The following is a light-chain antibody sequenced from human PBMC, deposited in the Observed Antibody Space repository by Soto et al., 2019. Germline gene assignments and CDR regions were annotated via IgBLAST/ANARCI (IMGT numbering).Light chain of an antibody. J-gene: IGLJ1*01. V-gene: IGLV2-14*01. CDR3: SSYTSSSTLEGV. Sequence: SLLAQPPPLSGSPGQSIPISCTGNSREVCGYNYVSWYQQHPGKAPKVMIYDVSNRPSGVSNRFSGSKSGNTASLTISGLQAEDDTDYYCSSYTSSSTLEGVFGTGTKVTLL. CDR1: SREVCGYNY. CDR2: DVS.